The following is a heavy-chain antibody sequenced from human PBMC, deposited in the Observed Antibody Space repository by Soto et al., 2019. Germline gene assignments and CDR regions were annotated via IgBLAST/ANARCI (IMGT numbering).Heavy chain of an antibody. CDR2: TYYSGST. Sequence: QLQLQESGPGLVKPSETLSLTCTVSGASISSSSYYCGWIRQPPGKGLEWIGSTYYSGSTYHKPSLSSRVTMSVDTSKNQFSLKLSSVTAADTAVYYCARRDWLACDYWGQGTLVTVSS. CDR3: ARRDWLACDY. V-gene: IGHV4-39*01. D-gene: IGHD3-3*01. J-gene: IGHJ4*02. CDR1: GASISSSSYY.